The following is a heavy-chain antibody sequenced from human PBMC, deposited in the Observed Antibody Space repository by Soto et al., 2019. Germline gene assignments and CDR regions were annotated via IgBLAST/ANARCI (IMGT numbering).Heavy chain of an antibody. J-gene: IGHJ3*02. Sequence: SETLSLTCTVSGGSISSENYYWSWLRQPPGKGLEWIGYIYYSGSTYYNPSLKSRLTIAVDTSNNQFSLKLSYVNAADTAVYYCDRTQQPYACDIGGQGTMV. CDR3: DRTQQPYACDI. CDR1: GGSISSENYY. CDR2: IYYSGST. D-gene: IGHD6-13*01. V-gene: IGHV4-30-4*01.